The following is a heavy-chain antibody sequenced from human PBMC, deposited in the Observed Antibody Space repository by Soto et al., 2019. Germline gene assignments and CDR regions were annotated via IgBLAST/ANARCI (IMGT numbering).Heavy chain of an antibody. CDR1: GFSFSTYW. V-gene: IGHV3-74*01. Sequence: GGSLRLSCTPSGFSFSTYWMHWVRQAPGEGLAWVSRINMDGTTINYADSVKGRFTISRDNAKSTLYLQMNSLRDDDTAVYYCARAGSYRFDYRGLGTLVTVSS. D-gene: IGHD3-16*02. CDR2: INMDGTTI. CDR3: ARAGSYRFDY. J-gene: IGHJ4*02.